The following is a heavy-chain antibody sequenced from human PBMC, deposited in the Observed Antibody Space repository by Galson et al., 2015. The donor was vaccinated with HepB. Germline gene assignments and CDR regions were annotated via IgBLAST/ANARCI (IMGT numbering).Heavy chain of an antibody. V-gene: IGHV1-46*01. CDR2: INPNGGSA. D-gene: IGHD5-18*01. CDR3: ARDLGLDRAMVISNAMDV. Sequence: SVKVSCKVSGDIFSNYYFHWVRQAPGQGLEWMGIINPNGGSASYGQKFQGRVIMTRDTSTSTAYMELSSLRSEDTAVYYCARDLGLDRAMVISNAMDVWGQGTTVTVSS. J-gene: IGHJ6*02. CDR1: GDIFSNYY.